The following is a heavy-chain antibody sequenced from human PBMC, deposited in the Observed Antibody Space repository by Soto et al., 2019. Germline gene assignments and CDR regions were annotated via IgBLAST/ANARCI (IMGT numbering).Heavy chain of an antibody. CDR2: INPNSGGT. Sequence: QVQLVQSGAEVKKPGASVKVSCKASGYTFTGYYMHWVRQAPGQGLEWMGWINPNSGGTNYAQKFQGRVTMIRDTSISTVYMELSRLRSDDTAVYYCSRERSIAARGGPGYWGQGTLVTVSS. CDR3: SRERSIAARGGPGY. J-gene: IGHJ4*02. CDR1: GYTFTGYY. D-gene: IGHD6-6*01. V-gene: IGHV1-2*02.